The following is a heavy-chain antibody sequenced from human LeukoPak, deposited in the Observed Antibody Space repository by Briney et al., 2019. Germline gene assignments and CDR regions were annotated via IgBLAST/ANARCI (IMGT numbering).Heavy chain of an antibody. Sequence: SETLSLTCTVSGGSISSYYWSWIRQPPGRGREWIGYIYYSGGTNYNPSLKSRVTISVDTSKNQFSLKLSSVTAADTAVYYCARLHSSSWYEFYFDYWGQGTLVTVSS. V-gene: IGHV4-59*08. CDR2: IYYSGGT. D-gene: IGHD6-13*01. CDR1: GGSISSYY. J-gene: IGHJ4*02. CDR3: ARLHSSSWYEFYFDY.